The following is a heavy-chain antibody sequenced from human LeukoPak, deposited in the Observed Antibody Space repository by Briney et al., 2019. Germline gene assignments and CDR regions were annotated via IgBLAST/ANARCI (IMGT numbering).Heavy chain of an antibody. J-gene: IGHJ3*02. CDR3: ARESDYGDYGAFDI. D-gene: IGHD4-17*01. CDR2: IYYSGST. CDR1: GGTISSYY. V-gene: IGHV4-59*01. Sequence: SESLSLTCTVSGGTISSYYWSWIRQPPGKGLEWIGYIYYSGSTNYNPSLKSRVTISVATSKNQFSLKLSSVTAADTAVYYCARESDYGDYGAFDIWGQGTMVTVSS.